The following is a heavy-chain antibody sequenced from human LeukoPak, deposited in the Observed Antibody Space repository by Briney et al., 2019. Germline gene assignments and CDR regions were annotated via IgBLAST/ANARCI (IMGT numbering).Heavy chain of an antibody. CDR1: GDSVSNGNYY. D-gene: IGHD3-16*01. CDR3: ARHYGP. CDR2: IYYTGKT. J-gene: IGHJ5*02. V-gene: IGHV4-61*03. Sequence: SETLSLTCTVSGDSVSNGNYYWSWLRQPPGKALEWIGYIYYTGKTYYNPSLEGRVTILVDTSRNHFSLKLNSVTAADTAVYYCARHYGPWGQGTLVTVSS.